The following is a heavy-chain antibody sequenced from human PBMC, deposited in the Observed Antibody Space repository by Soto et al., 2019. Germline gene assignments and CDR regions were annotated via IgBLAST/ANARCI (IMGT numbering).Heavy chain of an antibody. CDR3: AKGIGYGAHYGMDV. V-gene: IGHV3-23*01. D-gene: IGHD4-17*01. J-gene: IGHJ6*02. CDR1: GFTLSSYA. Sequence: GSLRLSCAASGFTLSSYAMSWVRQAPGKGLEWVSAISGSGGSTYYADSVKGRFTISRDNSKNTLYLQMNSLRAEDTAVYYCAKGIGYGAHYGMDVWGQGTTVTVSS. CDR2: ISGSGGST.